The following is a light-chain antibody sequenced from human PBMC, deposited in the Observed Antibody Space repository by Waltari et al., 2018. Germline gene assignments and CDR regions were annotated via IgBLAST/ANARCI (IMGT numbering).Light chain of an antibody. CDR2: GAS. Sequence: EIVLTQSPGTLSLSPGERAPLSCRASQSVGSHYLAWYQQMPGQAPRVLIYGASSRATGIPDRFSGSGSGTEFTLTISRLEPEDFVVYYCQHYGSLPPYTFGQGTKLEIK. V-gene: IGKV3-20*01. CDR3: QHYGSLPPYT. CDR1: QSVGSHY. J-gene: IGKJ2*01.